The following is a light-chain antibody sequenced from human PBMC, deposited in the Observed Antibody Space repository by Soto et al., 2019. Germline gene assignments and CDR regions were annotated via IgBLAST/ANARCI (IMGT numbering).Light chain of an antibody. Sequence: QSVLTQPASVSGSPGQSITISCTGTSIGGYDSVSWYQQYPGKAPKLMIYDVTNRPSGVSNRFSGSKSGNTASLTISGLQAEDEADYYCNSYTTSSTLVFGEGTKLTVL. V-gene: IGLV2-14*01. CDR3: NSYTTSSTLV. CDR2: DVT. CDR1: SIGGYDS. J-gene: IGLJ2*01.